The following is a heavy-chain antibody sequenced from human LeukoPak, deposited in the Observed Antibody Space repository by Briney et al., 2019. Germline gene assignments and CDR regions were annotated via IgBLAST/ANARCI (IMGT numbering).Heavy chain of an antibody. CDR3: AREVGIVGATDYWYFDL. CDR2: IYYSGST. Sequence: PSETLSLTYTVSGGSISSGSYYWGWIRQPPGKGLEWIGSIYYSGSTNYNPTLKSRVTISVDTSKNQFSLKLSSVTAADTAVYYCAREVGIVGATDYWYFDLWGRGTLVTVSS. J-gene: IGHJ2*01. CDR1: GGSISSGSYY. D-gene: IGHD1-26*01. V-gene: IGHV4-39*07.